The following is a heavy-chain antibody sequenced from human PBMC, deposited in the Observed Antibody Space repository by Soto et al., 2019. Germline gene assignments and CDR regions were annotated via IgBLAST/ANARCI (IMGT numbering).Heavy chain of an antibody. D-gene: IGHD5-12*01. CDR1: GFTFSSYW. CDR3: AKADDLHKWLRFGPKILFDY. CDR2: INSDGSST. V-gene: IGHV3-74*01. Sequence: PGGSLRLSCAASGFTFSSYWMHWVRQAPGKGLVWVSRINSDGSSTSYADSVKGRFTISRDNAKNTLYLQMNSLRAEDTAVYYCAKADDLHKWLRFGPKILFDYWGQGTLVTVSS. J-gene: IGHJ4*02.